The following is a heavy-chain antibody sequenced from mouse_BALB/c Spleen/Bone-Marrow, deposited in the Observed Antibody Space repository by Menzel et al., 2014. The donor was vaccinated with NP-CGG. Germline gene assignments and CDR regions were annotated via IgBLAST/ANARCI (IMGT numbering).Heavy chain of an antibody. D-gene: IGHD2-3*01. CDR2: INPDSSTI. V-gene: IGHV4-1*02. CDR3: AREGDGSYWYFDV. Sequence: EVQLQQSGGGLVQPGGSLKLSCAASGFDFSRYWMSWVRQAPGKGLEWIGEINPDSSTINYTPSLKDKFIISRDNAKNTLYLQMSKVRSEDTALYYCAREGDGSYWYFDVWGAGTTVTVSS. CDR1: GFDFSRYW. J-gene: IGHJ1*01.